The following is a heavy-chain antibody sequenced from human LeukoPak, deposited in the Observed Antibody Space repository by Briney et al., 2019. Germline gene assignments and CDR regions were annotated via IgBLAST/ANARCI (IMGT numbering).Heavy chain of an antibody. Sequence: ASVKVSCKASGGTFSSYAISWVRQAPGQGLEWMGRIIPILGIANYAQKFQGRVTITADKSTSTAYMELSSLRFEDTAVYYCARDTGGGYYYGMDVWGQGTTVTVSS. CDR2: IIPILGIA. D-gene: IGHD2-15*01. CDR3: ARDTGGGYYYGMDV. J-gene: IGHJ6*02. CDR1: GGTFSSYA. V-gene: IGHV1-69*04.